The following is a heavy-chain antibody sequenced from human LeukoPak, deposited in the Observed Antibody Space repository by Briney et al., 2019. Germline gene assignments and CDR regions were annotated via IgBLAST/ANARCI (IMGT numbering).Heavy chain of an antibody. CDR2: INHSGST. J-gene: IGHJ4*02. V-gene: IGHV4-34*01. D-gene: IGHD3-10*01. CDR3: ARAMVRGVIFDY. Sequence: SETLSLTCTVSGGSVNSYYWSWIRQPPGKGLEWIGEINHSGSTNYNPSLKSRVTISVDTSKKQFSLKLSSVTAADTAVYYCARAMVRGVIFDYWGQGTLVTVSS. CDR1: GGSVNSYY.